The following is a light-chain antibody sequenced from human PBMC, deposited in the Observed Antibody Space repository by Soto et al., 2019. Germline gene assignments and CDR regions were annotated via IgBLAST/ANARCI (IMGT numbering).Light chain of an antibody. CDR1: QNLRSS. CDR2: GAS. V-gene: IGKV3-15*01. J-gene: IGKJ2*01. Sequence: EIVLTQSPGTLSLSPGERATLSCRASQNLRSSLAWYQQKPGQAPRLLIYGASTRATGIPARFSGSGSGTEFTLTISSLQSEDIAAYYCQQYNNWPYTFGQGTKVDI. CDR3: QQYNNWPYT.